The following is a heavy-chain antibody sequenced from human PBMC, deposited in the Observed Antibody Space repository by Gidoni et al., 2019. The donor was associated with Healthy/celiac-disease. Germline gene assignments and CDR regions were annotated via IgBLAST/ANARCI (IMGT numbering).Heavy chain of an antibody. Sequence: QVQLVQSGAEVKKPGASVKVSCKGSGYTRTELSMHWVRQAPGKGLEWMGGFDPEDGETIYAQKFQGRVTMTEDTSTVTAYMELSSLRSEDTAVYYCATAVGATSFFDYWGQGTLVTVSS. D-gene: IGHD1-26*01. CDR2: FDPEDGET. CDR1: GYTRTELS. CDR3: ATAVGATSFFDY. V-gene: IGHV1-24*01. J-gene: IGHJ4*02.